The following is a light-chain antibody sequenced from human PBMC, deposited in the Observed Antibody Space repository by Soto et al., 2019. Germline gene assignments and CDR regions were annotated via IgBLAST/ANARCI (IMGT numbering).Light chain of an antibody. CDR2: GAS. V-gene: IGKV3-15*01. Sequence: EIVMTQSPGTLSVSPGERAALSCRASQSVSSNLAWYQQKPGQAPRLLIYGASTRATGIPARFSGSGSGTEFTLSISSQQSEDFAVYYCQQFNKWPLTFGGGTRVEIK. CDR3: QQFNKWPLT. J-gene: IGKJ4*01. CDR1: QSVSSN.